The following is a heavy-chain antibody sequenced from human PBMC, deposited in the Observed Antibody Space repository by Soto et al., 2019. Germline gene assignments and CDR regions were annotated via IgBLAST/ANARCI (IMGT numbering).Heavy chain of an antibody. V-gene: IGHV1-69*04. D-gene: IGHD2-15*01. CDR2: IIPILGIA. J-gene: IGHJ4*02. CDR3: ARDSTGGSLDY. Sequence: ASVKVSCKASGGTFSSYTISWVRQAPGRGLEWMGRIIPILGIANYAQKFQGRVTITADKSTSTAYMELSSLRSEDTAVYYCARDSTGGSLDYWGQGTLVTVSS. CDR1: GGTFSSYT.